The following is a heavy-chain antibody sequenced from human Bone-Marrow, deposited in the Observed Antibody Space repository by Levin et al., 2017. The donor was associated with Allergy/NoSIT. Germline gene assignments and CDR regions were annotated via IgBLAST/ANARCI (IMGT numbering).Heavy chain of an antibody. CDR3: ARKFRQGNDAFDI. CDR2: ITPMFGTA. Sequence: KISCKASGGTFSAYAFSWLRQAPGQGPEWIGDITPMFGTANYAQKMQGRVTITADEATSTAYMEVNSLRSEDTALYYSARKFRQGNDAFDIWGQGTLVTVSS. J-gene: IGHJ3*02. V-gene: IGHV1-69*01. CDR1: GGTFSAYA.